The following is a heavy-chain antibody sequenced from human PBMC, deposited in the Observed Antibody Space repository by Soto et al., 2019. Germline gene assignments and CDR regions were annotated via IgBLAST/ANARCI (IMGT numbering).Heavy chain of an antibody. CDR2: INAGNGNT. J-gene: IGHJ2*01. CDR1: GYTFIGYY. Sequence: VASVKVSCKASGYTFIGYYMHWVRQAPGQRLEWMGWINAGNGNTKYSQKFQGRVTITRDTPASTAYMELSSLTSEDTAVYYCARDRIGYCSGGSCYTNWYFDLWGRGTLVTVSS. V-gene: IGHV1-3*01. D-gene: IGHD2-15*01. CDR3: ARDRIGYCSGGSCYTNWYFDL.